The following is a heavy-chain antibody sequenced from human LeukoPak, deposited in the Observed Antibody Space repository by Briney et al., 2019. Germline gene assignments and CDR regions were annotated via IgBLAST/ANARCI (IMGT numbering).Heavy chain of an antibody. V-gene: IGHV5-51*01. Sequence: GESLKISCKGSGYSFTSYWIGWVRQMPGKGLEWMGIIYPGDSDTRYSPSFQGQVTISADKSISTAYLQWSSLKASDTAMYYCASGPHYYGSGSYYRPDYYYYGMDVWGQGTTVTVSS. CDR3: ASGPHYYGSGSYYRPDYYYYGMDV. J-gene: IGHJ6*02. D-gene: IGHD3-10*01. CDR1: GYSFTSYW. CDR2: IYPGDSDT.